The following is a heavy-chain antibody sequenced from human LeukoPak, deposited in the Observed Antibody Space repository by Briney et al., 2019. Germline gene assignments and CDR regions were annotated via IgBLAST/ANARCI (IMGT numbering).Heavy chain of an antibody. V-gene: IGHV3-30*02. Sequence: GGSLRLSCAASGFTFSSYGMHWVRQAPGKGLEWVAFIRYDGSNKYYADSVKGRFTISRDNTKNTLYLQMNSLRAEDTAVYYCAKDFRATVTYGYLDYWGQGTLVTVSS. CDR3: AKDFRATVTYGYLDY. CDR2: IRYDGSNK. CDR1: GFTFSSYG. D-gene: IGHD4-11*01. J-gene: IGHJ4*02.